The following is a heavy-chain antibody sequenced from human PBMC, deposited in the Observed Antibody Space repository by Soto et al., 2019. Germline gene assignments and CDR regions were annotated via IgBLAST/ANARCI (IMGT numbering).Heavy chain of an antibody. J-gene: IGHJ5*02. D-gene: IGHD6-19*01. V-gene: IGHV3-33*01. CDR2: IWYDGTNR. Sequence: QVQLVESGGGVVQPGRSLRLSCVASGFTFSNYAMYWVRQAPGKGLEWVAVIWYDGTNRNYADSVKGRFTISRDNSKNTLYFQMNSLRVEGTAVYYCARGREAGVATPESWGQWVHVTVSS. CDR1: GFTFSNYA. CDR3: ARGREAGVATPES.